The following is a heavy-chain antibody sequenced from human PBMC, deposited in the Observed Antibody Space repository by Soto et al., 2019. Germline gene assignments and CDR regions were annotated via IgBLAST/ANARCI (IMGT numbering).Heavy chain of an antibody. CDR1: GGSFSGYY. D-gene: IGHD3-3*01. CDR2: INHSGST. J-gene: IGHJ4*02. Sequence: SETLSLTCAVYGGSFSGYYWSWIRQPPGKGLEWIGEINHSGSTNYNPSLKSRVTISVDTSKNHFSLKLSSVTAADTAVYYCARRPLNYDFWSGPLVEIDYWGQGTLVTVSS. CDR3: ARRPLNYDFWSGPLVEIDY. V-gene: IGHV4-34*01.